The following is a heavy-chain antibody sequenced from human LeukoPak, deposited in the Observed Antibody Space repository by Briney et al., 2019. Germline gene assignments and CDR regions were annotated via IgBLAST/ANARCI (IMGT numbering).Heavy chain of an antibody. V-gene: IGHV3-9*01. CDR3: AKSPDGYNPIDY. Sequence: GRSLRLSCAASGFTFDDYAMHWVRQAPGKGREWVSGISWNSGSIGYADSVKGRFTISRDNAKNSLYLQMNSLRAEDTALYYCAKSPDGYNPIDYWGQGTLVTVSS. D-gene: IGHD5-24*01. CDR1: GFTFDDYA. CDR2: ISWNSGSI. J-gene: IGHJ4*02.